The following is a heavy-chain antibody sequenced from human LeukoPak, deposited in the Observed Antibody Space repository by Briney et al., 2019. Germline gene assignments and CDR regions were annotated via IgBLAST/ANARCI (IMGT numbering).Heavy chain of an antibody. J-gene: IGHJ6*03. CDR2: INHSGST. CDR1: GGSFSGYY. V-gene: IGHV4-34*01. Sequence: PSETLSLTCAVYGGSFSGYYWSWIRQPPGKGLEWIGEINHSGSTNYNPSLKSRVTTSVDTSKHQFSLKLSSVTAPDTAVYYCARRVGVVTGYYYYLDVWGKGTTVTVSS. D-gene: IGHD3-3*01. CDR3: ARRVGVVTGYYYYLDV.